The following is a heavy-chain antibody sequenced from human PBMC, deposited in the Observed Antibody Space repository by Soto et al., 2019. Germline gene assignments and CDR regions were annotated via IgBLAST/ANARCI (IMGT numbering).Heavy chain of an antibody. CDR3: ARHGNTVTTGYYYGMDV. V-gene: IGHV4-39*01. CDR2: MYYSGRT. Sequence: SETLSLSCTVSGASISSSNYYWGWIRQPPGRGLEWIGTMYYSGRTYYNPSLKSRVTTSVDTSKNQFSLKLSAVTATDTAVYYCARHGNTVTTGYYYGMDVWGQGTTVTVSS. CDR1: GASISSSNYY. J-gene: IGHJ6*02. D-gene: IGHD4-17*01.